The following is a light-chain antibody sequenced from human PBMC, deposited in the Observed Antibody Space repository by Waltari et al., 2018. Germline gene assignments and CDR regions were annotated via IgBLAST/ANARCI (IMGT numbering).Light chain of an antibody. J-gene: IGKJ4*01. CDR3: QQYGSPPLT. Sequence: EIVLTQSPGTLSLSPGERVTLSCRGSQSVSSNYLAWFQQKPGQAPRLLIYGASSRATGIPDRFTGIGFVTDFTLTIDRLEPEDFAMYYCQQYGSPPLTFGGGTKVEIK. V-gene: IGKV3-20*01. CDR1: QSVSSNY. CDR2: GAS.